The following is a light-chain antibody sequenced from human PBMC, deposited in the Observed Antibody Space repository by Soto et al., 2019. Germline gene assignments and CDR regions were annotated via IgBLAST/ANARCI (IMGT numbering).Light chain of an antibody. V-gene: IGKV3-11*01. CDR2: DMS. CDR1: QSVSSN. CDR3: LQRAFWPRT. Sequence: DIVLTQSPGTLSLSPGERATLSCRASQSVSSNHLAWYQQKPGQAPRLLIYDMSNRAAGTPARFSASGSGTDFTLTISRLEPEDFAVYYCLQRAFWPRTFGQGTKV. J-gene: IGKJ1*01.